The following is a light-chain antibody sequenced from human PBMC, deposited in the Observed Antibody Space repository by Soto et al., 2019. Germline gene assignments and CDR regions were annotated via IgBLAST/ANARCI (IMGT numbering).Light chain of an antibody. CDR1: QSISSW. J-gene: IGKJ1*01. V-gene: IGKV1-5*03. CDR2: KAS. Sequence: DIQMTQSPSTLSASVGDRVTITCRASQSISSWLAWYQQKPGKAPKLLIYKASSLESGVPSRFSGSGSGTEFTLPISSLQPDDFAPYYCQQYNSYWTFGQGTK. CDR3: QQYNSYWT.